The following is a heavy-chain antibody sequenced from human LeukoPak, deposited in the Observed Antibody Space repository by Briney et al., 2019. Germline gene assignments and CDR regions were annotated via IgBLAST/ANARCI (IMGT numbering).Heavy chain of an antibody. CDR3: ARDDYYDSSGYWYY. D-gene: IGHD3-22*01. CDR2: IYTSGST. V-gene: IGHV4-4*07. Sequence: PSETLSLTCTVSGGSISSYYWSWIRQPAGKGLEWIGRIYTSGSTNYNPSLKSRVTMSVDTSKNQFSLKLSSVTAADTAVYYCARDDYYDSSGYWYYWGQGTLVTVSS. CDR1: GGSISSYY. J-gene: IGHJ4*02.